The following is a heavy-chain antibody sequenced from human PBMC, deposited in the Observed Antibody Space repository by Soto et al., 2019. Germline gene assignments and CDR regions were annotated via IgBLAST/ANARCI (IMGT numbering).Heavy chain of an antibody. CDR1: GGTFSRDA. J-gene: IGHJ4*02. Sequence: SVKVSCKASGGTFSRDATSWVRQAPGQGLEWMGGIVPMFGSPNYAQKFQGRVTITADDSASTVYMELSSLRFEDTAVYYCARDQGGLPFDYWGQGTLVTVSS. CDR3: ARDQGGLPFDY. D-gene: IGHD2-15*01. CDR2: IVPMFGSP. V-gene: IGHV1-69*13.